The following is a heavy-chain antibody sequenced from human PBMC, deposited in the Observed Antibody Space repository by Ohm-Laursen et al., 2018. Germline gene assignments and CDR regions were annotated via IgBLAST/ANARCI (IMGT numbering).Heavy chain of an antibody. CDR2: ISAYNGNT. D-gene: IGHD3-22*01. CDR3: ARLYDSSGWRPYYFDY. J-gene: IGHJ4*02. V-gene: IGHV1-18*01. CDR1: GYTFTSYG. Sequence: ASVKVSCKASGYTFTSYGISWVRQAPGQGLEWMGWISAYNGNTNYAQKLQGRVTMTTDTSTSTAYMELRSLRSDDTAVYYCARLYDSSGWRPYYFDYWGQGTLVTVSS.